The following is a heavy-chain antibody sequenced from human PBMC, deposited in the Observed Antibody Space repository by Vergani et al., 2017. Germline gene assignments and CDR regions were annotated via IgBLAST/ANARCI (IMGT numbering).Heavy chain of an antibody. J-gene: IGHJ5*02. V-gene: IGHV4-38-2*02. CDR2: IYNSGNT. CDR1: GYSISTGYY. Sequence: QVHLQESGPGLVKPSETLSLTCGVSGYSISTGYYWGWIRQPPGKGLEWIGSIYNSGNTYYNPSLESRITISIDTSKNQFSLSLTSVTAADTAVYYCAREGIAVPYNWFDPWGQGTLVTVSS. CDR3: AREGIAVPYNWFDP. D-gene: IGHD6-19*01.